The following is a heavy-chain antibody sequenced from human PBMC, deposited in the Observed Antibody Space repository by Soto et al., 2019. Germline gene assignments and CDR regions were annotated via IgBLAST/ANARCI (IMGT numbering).Heavy chain of an antibody. J-gene: IGHJ6*02. D-gene: IGHD3-10*01. Sequence: SQTLSLTCAISGDSVSSNSAAWNWIRQSPSRGLEWLGRTYYRSKWYNDYAVSVKSRITINPDTSKNQFSMQVNSVTTEDTAGYYCARYGSGDCYYYYGMDVWGQGTTVTVSS. CDR1: GDSVSSNSAA. V-gene: IGHV6-1*01. CDR3: ARYGSGDCYYYYGMDV. CDR2: TYYRSKWYN.